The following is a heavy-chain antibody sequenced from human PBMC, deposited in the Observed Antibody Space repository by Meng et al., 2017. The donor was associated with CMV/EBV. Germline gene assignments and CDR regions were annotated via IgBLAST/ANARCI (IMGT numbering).Heavy chain of an antibody. J-gene: IGHJ3*02. D-gene: IGHD6-13*01. Sequence: GESLMISCAASGFTVSSNYMSWVRQAPGKGLEWVSVIYSGGSTYYADSVKGRFTISRDNSKNTLYLQMNSLRAEDTAVYYCARERIAAAGTDAFDIWGQGTMVTVSS. CDR1: GFTVSSNY. V-gene: IGHV3-66*02. CDR3: ARERIAAAGTDAFDI. CDR2: IYSGGST.